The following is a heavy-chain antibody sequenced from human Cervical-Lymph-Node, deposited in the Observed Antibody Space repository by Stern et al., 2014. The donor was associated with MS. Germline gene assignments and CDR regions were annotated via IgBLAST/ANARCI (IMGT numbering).Heavy chain of an antibody. Sequence: QVQLGQSGAEVKKPGSSVKVSCKASGGTFSSYTISWVRQAPGQGLEWMGRIIPILDIANYAQKFQDRVTITANKSTSTAYMELSSLRSEDTAVYYCARGGYCSSTNCYPYYYCGMDVWGQGTTVTVSS. J-gene: IGHJ6*02. CDR2: IIPILDIA. CDR1: GGTFSSYT. V-gene: IGHV1-69*09. D-gene: IGHD2-2*01. CDR3: ARGGYCSSTNCYPYYYCGMDV.